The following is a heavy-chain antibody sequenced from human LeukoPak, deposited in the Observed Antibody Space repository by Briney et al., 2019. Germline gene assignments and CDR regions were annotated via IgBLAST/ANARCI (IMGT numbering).Heavy chain of an antibody. D-gene: IGHD3-16*01. V-gene: IGHV4-38-2*02. CDR1: GYSISSGYY. CDR2: IYHSGST. Sequence: SETLSLTCAVSGYSISSGYYWGWIRQPPGKGLEWIGSIYHSGSTYYNPSLKSRVTISVDTSKNQFSLKLSSVTAADTAVYYCARDYDNYYYIDVWGKGTTVTVSS. J-gene: IGHJ6*03. CDR3: ARDYDNYYYIDV.